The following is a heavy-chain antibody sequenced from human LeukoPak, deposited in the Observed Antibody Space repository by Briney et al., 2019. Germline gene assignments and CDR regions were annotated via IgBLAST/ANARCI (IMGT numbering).Heavy chain of an antibody. D-gene: IGHD3-10*01. V-gene: IGHV1-69*05. Sequence: SSVKVSCKASGGTFSSYAISWVRQAPGQGLEWMGRIIPIFGTANYPQKFQGRVTITTDEATSTAYMELSSLRSEDTAVYYCASPNPYGSGSYSRSYYYMDVWGKGTTVTVSS. CDR2: IIPIFGTA. CDR1: GGTFSSYA. CDR3: ASPNPYGSGSYSRSYYYMDV. J-gene: IGHJ6*03.